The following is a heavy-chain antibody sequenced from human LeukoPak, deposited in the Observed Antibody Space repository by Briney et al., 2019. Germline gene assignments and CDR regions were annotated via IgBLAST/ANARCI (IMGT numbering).Heavy chain of an antibody. Sequence: GGSLRLSCAASGFTFSYFAMHWVRQAPGKGLEWVALISYDGSNKLYADSVKGRFIISRDNFKNTLYLQTNSLRTDDTAVYYCARDGIYSGSGTDWFDPWGQGTLVTVSS. D-gene: IGHD3-10*01. J-gene: IGHJ5*02. CDR2: ISYDGSNK. CDR3: ARDGIYSGSGTDWFDP. V-gene: IGHV3-30*04. CDR1: GFTFSYFA.